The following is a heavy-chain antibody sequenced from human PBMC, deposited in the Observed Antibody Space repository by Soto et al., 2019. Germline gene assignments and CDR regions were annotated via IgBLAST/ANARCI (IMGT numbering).Heavy chain of an antibody. CDR1: GGTFSTYT. J-gene: IGHJ5*02. D-gene: IGHD3-22*01. Sequence: QVQLVQSGAEVKKPGSSVKVSCKASGGTFSTYTITWVRQAPGQGLDWMGRIIPIIGIINYAQKFQGRVPITADKYTGTAYMELTRLRSDDTAVYYCAGDPDSHYNDSHASSYPWGQGTLVTVSS. CDR2: IIPIIGII. CDR3: AGDPDSHYNDSHASSYP. V-gene: IGHV1-69*08.